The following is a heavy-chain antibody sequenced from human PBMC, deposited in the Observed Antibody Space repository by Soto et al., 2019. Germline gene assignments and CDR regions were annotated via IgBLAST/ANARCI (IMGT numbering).Heavy chain of an antibody. Sequence: QLQLQESGPGLVKPSETLSLTCTVSGGSISSSSYYWGWIRQPPGKGLEWIGSIYYSGSTYYNPSLKRRVTISVDTSKNQFSLKLSSVTAADTAVYYCARHEATAARLDYWGQGTLVTVSS. D-gene: IGHD6-6*01. V-gene: IGHV4-39*01. CDR2: IYYSGST. CDR3: ARHEATAARLDY. CDR1: GGSISSSSYY. J-gene: IGHJ4*02.